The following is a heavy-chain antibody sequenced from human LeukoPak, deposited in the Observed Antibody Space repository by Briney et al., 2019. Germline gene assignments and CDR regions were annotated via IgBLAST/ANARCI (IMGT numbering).Heavy chain of an antibody. CDR1: GYTFTGYY. CDR2: INPNSGGT. CDR3: ARTPYCSGGSCYREAYSYYYGMDV. J-gene: IGHJ6*02. D-gene: IGHD2-15*01. V-gene: IGHV1-2*04. Sequence: PGASVKVSCKASGYTFTGYYMHWVRQAPGQGLEWMGWINPNSGGTNYAQKFQGWVTMTRDTSISTAYMELSRLRSDDTAVDYCARTPYCSGGSCYREAYSYYYGMDVWGQGTTVTVSS.